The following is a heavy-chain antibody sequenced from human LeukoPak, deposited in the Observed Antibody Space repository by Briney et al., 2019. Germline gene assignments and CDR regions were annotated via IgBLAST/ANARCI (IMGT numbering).Heavy chain of an antibody. CDR2: INHSGST. Sequence: SETLSLTCAVYGGSFSGYYWSWIRQPPGKGLEWIGEINHSGSTNYNPSLKSRVTISVDTSKNQFSLKLSSVTAADTAVYYCALRQDWRGPFDYWGQGTLVTVSS. V-gene: IGHV4-34*01. CDR3: ALRQDWRGPFDY. CDR1: GGSFSGYY. D-gene: IGHD2-21*01. J-gene: IGHJ4*02.